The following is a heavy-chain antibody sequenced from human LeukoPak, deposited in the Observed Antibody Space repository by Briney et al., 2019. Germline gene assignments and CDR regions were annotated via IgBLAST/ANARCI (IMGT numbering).Heavy chain of an antibody. Sequence: SVKVSCKASGATLSSYPISWLGQAPGQGLEWMGGIVPLLDTTKYAQKFQGRVTITTDRSTGAVYMELASLRSDDTAVYYCAKGHSSSSFDFWGQGTLVIVSS. D-gene: IGHD3-22*01. CDR2: IVPLLDTT. CDR3: AKGHSSSSFDF. J-gene: IGHJ4*02. CDR1: GATLSSYP. V-gene: IGHV1-69*10.